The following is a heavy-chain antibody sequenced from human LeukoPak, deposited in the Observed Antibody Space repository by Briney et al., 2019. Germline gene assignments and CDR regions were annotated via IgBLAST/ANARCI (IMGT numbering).Heavy chain of an antibody. CDR1: GGSISSYY. V-gene: IGHV4-4*09. Sequence: PSETLSLTCSVSGGSISSYYWSWIRQPPGKGLEWIGCIYTSGSTTYNPSLKSRVTISVDTSKNQFSLKLTSVTAADTAVYYCARHRQWEPFDYWGQGTLVTVSS. J-gene: IGHJ4*02. CDR2: IYTSGST. CDR3: ARHRQWEPFDY. D-gene: IGHD1-26*01.